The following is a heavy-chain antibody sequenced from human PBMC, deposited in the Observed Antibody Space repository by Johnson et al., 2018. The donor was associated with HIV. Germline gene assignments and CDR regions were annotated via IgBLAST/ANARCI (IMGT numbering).Heavy chain of an antibody. Sequence: QVQLVESGGGLVKPGGSLRLSCAASGFSFSDFYMSWIRQAPGKGLEWISYMSSSGSTIYHAASVKGRFTISRDNAKNSLYLQMNSLRVEDTAVYYCAKDFLHGQYTGIFDTWGQGTVVTVSS. CDR1: GFSFSDFY. D-gene: IGHD7-27*01. J-gene: IGHJ3*02. CDR2: MSSSGSTI. CDR3: AKDFLHGQYTGIFDT. V-gene: IGHV3-11*04.